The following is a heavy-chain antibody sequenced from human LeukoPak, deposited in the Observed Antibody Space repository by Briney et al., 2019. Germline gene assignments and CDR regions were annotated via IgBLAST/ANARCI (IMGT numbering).Heavy chain of an antibody. CDR3: ARALGYSYGYAVDY. D-gene: IGHD5-18*01. CDR1: GFIFSNYN. Sequence: GSLRLSCAASGFIFSNYNMNWVRQTPGKGLEWLSYISSSSGTIYYADSVKGRFTISGDNAKNSLYLQMNSLRAEDAAVYYCARALGYSYGYAVDYWGQGTLVTVSS. J-gene: IGHJ4*02. V-gene: IGHV3-48*01. CDR2: ISSSSGTI.